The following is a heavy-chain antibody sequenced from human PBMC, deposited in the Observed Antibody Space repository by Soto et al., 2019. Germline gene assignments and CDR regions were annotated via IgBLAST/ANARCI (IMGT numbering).Heavy chain of an antibody. J-gene: IGHJ4*02. D-gene: IGHD3-10*01. Sequence: QVQLVQSGAEVKRPGSSVKVSCKASGDTFAFYSINWVRQAPGLGLEWMGRINPILSMSNYAQRFQGRVTMTADKSTSTAYMVLNSLRSADTAIYYCASIYGSGYRAFHYWGQGALGTVSS. CDR2: INPILSMS. V-gene: IGHV1-69*02. CDR1: GDTFAFYS. CDR3: ASIYGSGYRAFHY.